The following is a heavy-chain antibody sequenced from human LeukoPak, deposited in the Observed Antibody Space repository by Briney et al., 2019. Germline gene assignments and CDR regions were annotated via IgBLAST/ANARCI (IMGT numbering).Heavy chain of an antibody. Sequence: TAVKVSCKASGFTFASSAMQWVRQARGQRLEWIGWIVVGSGNTNYAQKFQERVTITRDMSTSTAYMELSSLRSEDTAVYYCAADRNGYSYGYGYLWGQGTLVTVSS. V-gene: IGHV1-58*02. CDR1: GFTFASSA. D-gene: IGHD5-18*01. J-gene: IGHJ4*02. CDR3: AADRNGYSYGYGYL. CDR2: IVVGSGNT.